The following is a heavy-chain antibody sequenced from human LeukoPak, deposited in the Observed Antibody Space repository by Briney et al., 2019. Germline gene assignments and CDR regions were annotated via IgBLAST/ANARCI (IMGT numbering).Heavy chain of an antibody. CDR3: AKDKQWLVPGNWFDP. CDR2: ISGSGGST. J-gene: IGHJ5*02. CDR1: GFTFSSYA. V-gene: IGHV3-23*01. D-gene: IGHD6-19*01. Sequence: GGSLRLSCAASGFTFSSYAMNWVRQAPGKGLEWVSAISGSGGSTYSADSVKGRFTISRDNSKNTLYLQINILRGEDTAKYYCAKDKQWLVPGNWFDPWGQGTLVTVSS.